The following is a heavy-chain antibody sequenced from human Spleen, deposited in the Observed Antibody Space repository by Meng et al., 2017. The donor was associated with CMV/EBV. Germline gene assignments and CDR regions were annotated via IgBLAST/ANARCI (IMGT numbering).Heavy chain of an antibody. CDR1: GYTFTSYY. V-gene: IGHV1-46*01. CDR3: AREEIVVVAAVPRYYYYGMDV. CDR2: INPSGGST. D-gene: IGHD2-15*01. Sequence: ASVKVSCKASGYTFTSYYMHWVRQAPGQGLEWMGIINPSGGSTSYAQKFQGRVTMTRDTSTSTVYMELSSLRSEDTAVYYCAREEIVVVAAVPRYYYYGMDVWGQGTTVTVSS. J-gene: IGHJ6*02.